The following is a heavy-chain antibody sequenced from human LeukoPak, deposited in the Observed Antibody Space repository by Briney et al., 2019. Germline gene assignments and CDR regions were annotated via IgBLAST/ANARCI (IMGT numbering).Heavy chain of an antibody. Sequence: SQTLSLXCTVSGGSISSGSYYWSWIRQPAEKGLEWIGRIYTSGSTNYNPSLKSRVTISVDTSKNQFSLKLSSVTAADTAVYYCARDMNKRALNYGYNWFDPWGQGTLVTVSS. CDR3: ARDMNKRALNYGYNWFDP. CDR1: GGSISSGSYY. J-gene: IGHJ5*02. V-gene: IGHV4-61*02. D-gene: IGHD4-11*01. CDR2: IYTSGST.